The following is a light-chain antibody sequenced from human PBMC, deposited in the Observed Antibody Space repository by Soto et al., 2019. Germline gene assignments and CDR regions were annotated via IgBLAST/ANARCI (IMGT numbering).Light chain of an antibody. Sequence: QSVLTQSSSASASLGSSVKLTCTLSSGHSSYIIAWHQQQPGKAPRYLMKLEGSGSYNKGSGVPDRFSGSSSGADRYLTISHLQFEDEADYYCETWDSNPYWVFGGGTKLTVL. CDR3: ETWDSNPYWV. V-gene: IGLV4-60*02. CDR2: LEGSGSY. J-gene: IGLJ3*02. CDR1: SGHSSYI.